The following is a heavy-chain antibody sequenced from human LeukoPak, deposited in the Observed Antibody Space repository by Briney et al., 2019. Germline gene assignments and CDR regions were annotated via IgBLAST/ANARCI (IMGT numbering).Heavy chain of an antibody. D-gene: IGHD3-22*01. CDR1: GYTFTSYG. CDR2: ISAYNGNT. J-gene: IGHJ4*02. V-gene: IGHV1-18*01. Sequence: GASVKVSCKASGYTFTSYGISWVRQAPGQGLEWMGWISAYNGNTNYAQKLQGRVTMTTDTSTSTAYMEVRSLRSDDTAVYYCARGLYYYDSSGYYFDYWGQGTLVTVSS. CDR3: ARGLYYYDSSGYYFDY.